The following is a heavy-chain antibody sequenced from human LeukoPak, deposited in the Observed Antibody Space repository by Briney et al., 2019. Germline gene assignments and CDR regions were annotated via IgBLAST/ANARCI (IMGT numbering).Heavy chain of an antibody. Sequence: PGGSLRLSCAASGFTFSNHEMSWVRQAPGKGLEWVSSISRTGDTTYYVDSVKGRFTISRDNSKNMLYLQMNSLRAEDTAVYYCAKDKRTFWSGPQAFDYWGQGTLVTVSS. CDR3: AKDKRTFWSGPQAFDY. D-gene: IGHD3-3*01. CDR1: GFTFSNHE. V-gene: IGHV3-23*01. J-gene: IGHJ4*02. CDR2: ISRTGDTT.